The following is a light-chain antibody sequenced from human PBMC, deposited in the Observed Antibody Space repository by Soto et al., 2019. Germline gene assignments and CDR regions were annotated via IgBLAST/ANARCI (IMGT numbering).Light chain of an antibody. CDR1: QSVAST. CDR2: DAS. Sequence: EIVMTQSPATLSVSPGERATLSCRASQSVASTLAWYQQKPGQAPRLLIYDASTRATGFPGRFSGSGSGTDFTLTISSLQSDDSAVYYCHQYHTWPWTFGQGTKVEIK. V-gene: IGKV3-15*01. J-gene: IGKJ1*01. CDR3: HQYHTWPWT.